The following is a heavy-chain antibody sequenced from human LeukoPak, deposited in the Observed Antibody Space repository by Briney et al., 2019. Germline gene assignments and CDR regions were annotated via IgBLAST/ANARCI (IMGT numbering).Heavy chain of an antibody. CDR1: GLTFSNYW. CDR2: ISNDGTST. CDR3: AKDSASLSSHFATYFDS. Sequence: GGSLRLSCAVSGLTFSNYWMHWVRQAPGKGLVWVSRISNDGTSTSYADSVKGRFTISRDNSKNTLYLQMNSLKPEDTAVYFCAKDSASLSSHFATYFDSWGQGTLVTVSS. V-gene: IGHV3-74*01. J-gene: IGHJ4*02. D-gene: IGHD6-13*01.